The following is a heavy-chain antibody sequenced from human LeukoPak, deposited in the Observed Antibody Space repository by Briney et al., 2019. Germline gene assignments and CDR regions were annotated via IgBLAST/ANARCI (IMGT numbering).Heavy chain of an antibody. CDR1: GGSISSYY. Sequence: SETLSLTCTVSGGSISSYYWSWIRQPPGKGLEWIGYIYYSGSTNYNPSLKSRVTISVDTSKNQFSLKLSSVTAADTAVYYCARWGDYYDSSFDYWGQGTLVTAPS. CDR2: IYYSGST. D-gene: IGHD3-22*01. V-gene: IGHV4-59*08. J-gene: IGHJ4*02. CDR3: ARWGDYYDSSFDY.